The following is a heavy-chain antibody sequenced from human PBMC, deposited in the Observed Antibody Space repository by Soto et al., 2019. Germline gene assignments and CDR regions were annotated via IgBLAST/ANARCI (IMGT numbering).Heavy chain of an antibody. CDR3: TTVLPTLVPDTPPDFWSRQGGMDV. D-gene: IGHD3-3*01. J-gene: IGHJ6*02. CDR1: GFTFSNAW. V-gene: IGHV3-15*07. Sequence: GGSLRLSCAASGFTFSNAWMNWVRQAPGKGLEWVGRIKSKTDGGTTDYAAPVKGRFTISRDDSKNTLYLQMNSLKTEDTAVYYCTTVLPTLVPDTPPDFWSRQGGMDVWGQGTTVTVSS. CDR2: IKSKTDGGTT.